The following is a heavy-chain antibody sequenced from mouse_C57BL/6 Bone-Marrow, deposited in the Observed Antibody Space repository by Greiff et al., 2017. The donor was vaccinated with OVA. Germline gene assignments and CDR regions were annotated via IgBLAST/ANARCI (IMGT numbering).Heavy chain of an antibody. CDR2: ISSGGSYT. CDR3: ARHYYGMSYY. CDR1: GFTFSSYG. V-gene: IGHV5-6*01. D-gene: IGHD1-1*01. Sequence: VQLVESGGDLVKPGGSLKLSCAASGFTFSSYGMSWVRQTPDKRLEWVATISSGGSYTYYPDRVQGRFTISRDNAKNTLYLQMSSLKSEDTSIYYCARHYYGMSYYWGQGTTLTVSS. J-gene: IGHJ2*01.